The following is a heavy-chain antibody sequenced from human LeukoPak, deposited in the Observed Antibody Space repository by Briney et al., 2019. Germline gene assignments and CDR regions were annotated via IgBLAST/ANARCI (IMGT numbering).Heavy chain of an antibody. V-gene: IGHV3-15*01. CDR3: TTSTLYDSSGYFHLYFDY. CDR2: IKSKSDGGTT. Sequence: GGSLRLSCAASGFTVSNAWMSWVRQAPGKGLEWVGRIKSKSDGGTTDYAAPVNGGFTISREDSKNNLYLQMNSLKTEDTAVYYCTTSTLYDSSGYFHLYFDYWGQGTLVTVSS. J-gene: IGHJ4*02. CDR1: GFTVSNAW. D-gene: IGHD3-22*01.